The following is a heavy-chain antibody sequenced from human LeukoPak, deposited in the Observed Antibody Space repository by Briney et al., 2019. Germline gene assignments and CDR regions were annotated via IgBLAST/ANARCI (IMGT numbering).Heavy chain of an antibody. CDR3: ARRRVYQLLSWFDP. CDR2: INHSGST. V-gene: IGHV4-34*01. CDR1: GGSFSGYY. J-gene: IGHJ5*02. D-gene: IGHD2-2*01. Sequence: PSETLSLTCAVYGGSFSGYYWSWIRQPPGKGLEWIGEINHSGSTNYNPSLKSRVTISVDTSKNQFSLKLSSVTAADTAVYYCARRRVYQLLSWFDPWGQGTLVTVSS.